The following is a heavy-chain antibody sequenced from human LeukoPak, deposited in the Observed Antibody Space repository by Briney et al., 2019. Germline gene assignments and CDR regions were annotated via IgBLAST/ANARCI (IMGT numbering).Heavy chain of an antibody. CDR2: IYPGDSDT. V-gene: IGHV5-51*01. J-gene: IGHJ4*02. CDR1: GYIFTSYW. CDR3: ARLIYGSGSHIDY. Sequence: ASVKVSCKASGYIFTSYWIGWVRQMPGKGLEWMGIIYPGDSDTRYSPSFQGQVTISADKSISTAYLQWSSLKASDTAMYYCARLIYGSGSHIDYWGQGTLVTVSS. D-gene: IGHD3-10*01.